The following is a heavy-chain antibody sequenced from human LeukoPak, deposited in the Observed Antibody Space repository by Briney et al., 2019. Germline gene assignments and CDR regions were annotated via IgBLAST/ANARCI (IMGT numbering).Heavy chain of an antibody. CDR3: ARAPATPYDSSGYYYYYYGMDV. V-gene: IGHV3-53*01. J-gene: IGHJ6*02. Sequence: TGGSLRLSCAASGFTVSSNYMSWVRQAPGKGLEWVSVIYSGGSTYYADSVKGRFTISRDNSKNTLYLQLNSLRAEDTAVYYCARAPATPYDSSGYYYYYYGMDVWGQGTTVTVSS. D-gene: IGHD3-22*01. CDR1: GFTVSSNY. CDR2: IYSGGST.